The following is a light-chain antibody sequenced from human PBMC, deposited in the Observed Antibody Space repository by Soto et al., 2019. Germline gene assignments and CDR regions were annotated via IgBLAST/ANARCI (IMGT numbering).Light chain of an antibody. J-gene: IGLJ1*01. Sequence: QAVVTQPPSASACLGASVTLTCTLSSGYSNYKVDWYQQRPGKGPRFVMRVGTGGIEGSRGDGIPDRFSVLGSGLNRNLTIRNIQEEDESDYHCGADHGSGSTFVYVFGTGTKVTVL. CDR1: SGYSNYK. V-gene: IGLV9-49*01. CDR2: VGTGGIEG. CDR3: GADHGSGSTFVYV.